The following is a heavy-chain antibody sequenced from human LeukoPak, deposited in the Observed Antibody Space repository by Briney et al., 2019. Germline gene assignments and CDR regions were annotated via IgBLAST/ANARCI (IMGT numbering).Heavy chain of an antibody. D-gene: IGHD3-16*02. Sequence: PSETLSLTCAVYGGSFSGYYWSWIRQPPGKGLEWIGEINHSGSTNYNPSLKSRVTISVDTSKNQFSLKLSSVTAADTAVYYCARTPYDYVWGSYRPYYFDYWGQGTLVTVSS. CDR1: GGSFSGYY. CDR3: ARTPYDYVWGSYRPYYFDY. V-gene: IGHV4-34*01. CDR2: INHSGST. J-gene: IGHJ4*02.